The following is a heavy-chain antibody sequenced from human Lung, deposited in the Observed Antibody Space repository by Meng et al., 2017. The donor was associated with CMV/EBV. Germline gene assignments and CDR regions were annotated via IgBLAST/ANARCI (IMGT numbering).Heavy chain of an antibody. Sequence: SGGTFSSYAISWVRQAPGQGLEWMGGIIPLFGAANYAQKFQGRVTITTDEFTTTAYMELSSLRSEDTAVYYCASSYYYDSSGYVYFDYWGQGTLVTVSS. CDR3: ASSYYYDSSGYVYFDY. D-gene: IGHD3-22*01. V-gene: IGHV1-69*05. CDR2: IIPLFGAA. CDR1: GGTFSSYA. J-gene: IGHJ4*02.